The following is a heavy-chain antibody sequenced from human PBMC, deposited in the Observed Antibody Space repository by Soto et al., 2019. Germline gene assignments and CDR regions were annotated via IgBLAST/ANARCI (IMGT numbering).Heavy chain of an antibody. Sequence: SVKLSCKVSGYTLTELSMHWVRQAPGKGLEWMGGFDPEDGETIYAQKFQGRVTMTEDTSTDTAYMELSSLRSEDTAVYYCATGLQLWFHFDYWGQGTLVTVPQ. D-gene: IGHD5-18*01. V-gene: IGHV1-24*01. CDR1: GYTLTELS. CDR2: FDPEDGET. J-gene: IGHJ4*02. CDR3: ATGLQLWFHFDY.